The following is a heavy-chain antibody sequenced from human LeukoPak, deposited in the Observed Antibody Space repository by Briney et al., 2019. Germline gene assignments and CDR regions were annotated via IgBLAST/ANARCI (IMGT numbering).Heavy chain of an antibody. V-gene: IGHV3-7*01. CDR2: IKQDGGEK. CDR1: GFTFSNFW. J-gene: IGHJ1*01. D-gene: IGHD3-3*01. CDR3: ATFAYLADFSQP. Sequence: GSLRLSCAASGFTFSNFWMTWVRQAPGKGLEWVANIKQDGGEKYYVDSVKGRFTISRDNAKKSLYLQMNSLRAEDTAVYYCATFAYLADFSQPGAHGPLAIVSP.